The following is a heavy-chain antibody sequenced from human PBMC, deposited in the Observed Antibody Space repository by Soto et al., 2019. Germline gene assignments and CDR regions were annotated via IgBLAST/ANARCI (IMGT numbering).Heavy chain of an antibody. D-gene: IGHD3-10*01. V-gene: IGHV3-74*03. J-gene: IGHJ1*01. CDR3: VRDSWGVHH. CDR2: IDNDGSST. Sequence: EVQLVESGGGLVQPGRSLRLSCAASGFTFSSYWMHWVRQAPGKGLVCVSRIDNDGSSTLYADSVKGRFTISRDNAKNTLYLQMNSLSAEDTAVYYCVRDSWGVHHWGQGTLVTVSS. CDR1: GFTFSSYW.